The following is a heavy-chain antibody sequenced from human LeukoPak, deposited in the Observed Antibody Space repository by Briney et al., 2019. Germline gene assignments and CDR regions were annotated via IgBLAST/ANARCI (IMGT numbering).Heavy chain of an antibody. CDR2: ISYDGSNK. CDR1: GFTFSSYG. CDR3: AKEGHGSSLDY. Sequence: AGRSLRLSCAASGFTFSSYGMHWVRQAPGKGLEWVAVISYDGSNKYYADSVKGRFTISRDNSKNTLYLQMNSPRAEDTAVYYCAKEGHGSSLDYWGQGTLVTVSS. D-gene: IGHD6-13*01. J-gene: IGHJ4*02. V-gene: IGHV3-30*18.